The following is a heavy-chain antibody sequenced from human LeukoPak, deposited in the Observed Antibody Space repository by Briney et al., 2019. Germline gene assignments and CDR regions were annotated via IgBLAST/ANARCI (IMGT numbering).Heavy chain of an antibody. J-gene: IGHJ3*02. CDR2: IYYSGST. CDR3: ARGSPDAFDI. CDR1: GGSVSSGSYY. Sequence: PPETLSLTCTVSGGSVSSGSYYWSWIRQPPGKGLEWIGYIYYSGSTNYNPSLKSRVTISVDTSKNQFSLKLSSVTAADTAVYYCARGSPDAFDIWGQGTMVTVSS. V-gene: IGHV4-61*01.